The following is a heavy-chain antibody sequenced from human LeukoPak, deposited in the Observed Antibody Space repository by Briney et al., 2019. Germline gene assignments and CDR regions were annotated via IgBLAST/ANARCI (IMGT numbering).Heavy chain of an antibody. J-gene: IGHJ3*02. CDR1: GASITSYF. CDR3: ALGAAFDI. CDR2: VYYTESP. Sequence: SETLSLTCTVSGASITSYFWSWVRQPPGKGLEWIGYVYYTESPNYNPSLKSRLTISVDTSKNQFSLRLSSVTPADTAVYYCALGAAFDIWGQGTMVTVSS. V-gene: IGHV4-59*01.